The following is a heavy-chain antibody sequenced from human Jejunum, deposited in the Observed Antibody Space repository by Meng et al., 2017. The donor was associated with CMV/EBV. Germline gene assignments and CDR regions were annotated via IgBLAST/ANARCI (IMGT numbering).Heavy chain of an antibody. V-gene: IGHV4-39*07. D-gene: IGHD3-16*01. CDR1: CGSISVTSSD. Sequence: CGSISVTSSDWGWTRPHTGKWLEWIGSIHYRGRTYYNPSLKSRVTISVDMSKKHFSLTLKSVTAADTAVYYCARRGGMGLPGMDVWGQGTKVTVSS. J-gene: IGHJ6*02. CDR2: IHYRGRT. CDR3: ARRGGMGLPGMDV.